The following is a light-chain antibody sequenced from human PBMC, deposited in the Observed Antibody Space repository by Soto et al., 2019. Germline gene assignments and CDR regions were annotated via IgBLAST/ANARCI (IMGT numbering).Light chain of an antibody. CDR3: QAWDSSPE. CDR1: KLGDKY. Sequence: SYELTQPPSVSVSPGQTASITCSGDKLGDKYACWYQQKPGQSPVLVIYQDSKRPSGIPERFSGSNSGNTATLNISGTQSMDEADYYCQAWDSSPEFGGGTKLTVL. CDR2: QDS. V-gene: IGLV3-1*01. J-gene: IGLJ2*01.